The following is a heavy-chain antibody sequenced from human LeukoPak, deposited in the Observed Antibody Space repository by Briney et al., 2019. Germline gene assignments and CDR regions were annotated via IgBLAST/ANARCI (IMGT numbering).Heavy chain of an antibody. J-gene: IGHJ2*01. CDR2: ISTDGSYK. D-gene: IGHD3-16*01. CDR1: GFTFSSFP. V-gene: IGHV3-30*04. Sequence: GKSLRLSCAVSGFTFSSFPFHWVRQAPGKGLEWVAAISTDGSYKYHGDSVKGRFTISRDNPMNTLYLQMNGLRPDDTAVYYCARSLIPGRWYFDLWGRGTLDTVSS. CDR3: ARSLIPGRWYFDL.